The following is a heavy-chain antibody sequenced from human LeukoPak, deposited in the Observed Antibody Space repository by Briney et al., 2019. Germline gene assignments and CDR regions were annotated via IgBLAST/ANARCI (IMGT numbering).Heavy chain of an antibody. CDR2: IYNDGSTA. CDR1: GFMFSKSW. V-gene: IGHV3-74*01. CDR3: AREVRQLPY. D-gene: IGHD2-2*01. Sequence: GGSLRLSCAASGFMFSKSWMHWVRQVPGKGLVWVARIYNDGSTANYADSVKGRFTISRDNAMNSLYLQMNSLRAEDTAVYYCAREVRQLPYWGQGTLVTVSS. J-gene: IGHJ4*02.